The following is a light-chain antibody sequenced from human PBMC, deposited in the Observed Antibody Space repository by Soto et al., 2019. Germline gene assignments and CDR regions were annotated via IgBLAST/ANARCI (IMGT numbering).Light chain of an antibody. V-gene: IGLV1-47*01. J-gene: IGLJ1*01. CDR3: ATWDDSLNGFYV. Sequence: QSVLTQPPSASGTPGQGVTISCSGSTSNIGSNSVYWYQQLPGTAPKLLIYRNNQPPSGVPDRFSGSKSGTSASLAISGLRSDDEADYFCATWDDSLNGFYVFGPGTKLTVL. CDR1: TSNIGSNS. CDR2: RNN.